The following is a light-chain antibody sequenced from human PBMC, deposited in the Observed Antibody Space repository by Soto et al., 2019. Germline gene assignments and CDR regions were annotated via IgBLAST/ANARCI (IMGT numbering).Light chain of an antibody. CDR3: QHYGTSPPYT. Sequence: EIVLTQSPGTLSLSPGERATLSCRTSQSVSNYLAWYQHKRGQAPRLLIYGASNRATGIPDRFSGSGSGTDFTLTINRLEHEDFAVYYCQHYGTSPPYTFGQGTKLEIK. CDR2: GAS. CDR1: QSVSNY. V-gene: IGKV3-20*01. J-gene: IGKJ2*01.